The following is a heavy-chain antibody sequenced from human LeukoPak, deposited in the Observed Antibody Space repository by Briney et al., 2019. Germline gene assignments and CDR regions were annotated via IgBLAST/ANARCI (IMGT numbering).Heavy chain of an antibody. D-gene: IGHD3-22*01. J-gene: IGHJ4*02. Sequence: PSETLSLTCAVYGGSFSDYYWSWIRQIPGKGLEWIGEINHSGSTNYNPSLKSRVTISVDTSKNQFSLKLSSVTAADMAVYYCARGYYYDSSGYYLGYWGQGNLVTVSS. CDR1: GGSFSDYY. CDR2: INHSGST. CDR3: ARGYYYDSSGYYLGY. V-gene: IGHV4-34*01.